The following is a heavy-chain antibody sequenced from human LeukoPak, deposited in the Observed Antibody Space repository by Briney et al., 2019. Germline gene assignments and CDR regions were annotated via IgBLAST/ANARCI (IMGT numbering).Heavy chain of an antibody. J-gene: IGHJ4*02. CDR2: ISSSGSTI. D-gene: IGHD2-21*01. CDR3: ASTAYSYYLDY. V-gene: IGHV3-11*01. CDR1: GFTFSDYY. Sequence: GGSLRLSCAASGFTFSDYYMSWIRQAPGKGLEWVSYISSSGSTICYADSVKGRFTISRDNAKNSLYLQMNSLRAEDTAVYYCASTAYSYYLDYWGQGTLVTVSS.